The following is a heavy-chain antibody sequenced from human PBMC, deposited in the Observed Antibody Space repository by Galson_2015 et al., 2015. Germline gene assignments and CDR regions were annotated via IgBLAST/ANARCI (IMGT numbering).Heavy chain of an antibody. D-gene: IGHD6-19*01. CDR1: GFTFSNYC. CDR2: IKQDGSET. J-gene: IGHJ5*02. V-gene: IGHV3-7*03. Sequence: SLRLSCAASGFTFSNYCMSWVRQAPGKGLEWVSDIKQDGSETYYVDSVKGRFTISRDKAKNSLFLQMNSLRAEDTAVYYCARDREWLGIHNWFDPWGQGTLVTVSS. CDR3: ARDREWLGIHNWFDP.